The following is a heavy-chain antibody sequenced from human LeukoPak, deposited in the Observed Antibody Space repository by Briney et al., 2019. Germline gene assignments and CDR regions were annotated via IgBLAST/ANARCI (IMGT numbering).Heavy chain of an antibody. V-gene: IGHV4-34*01. CDR2: INHSGST. D-gene: IGHD3-22*01. J-gene: IGHJ3*02. CDR1: GGSFSGYY. CDR3: ARRRYYYDSSGRRDAFDI. Sequence: SETLSLTCAVYGGSFSGYYWSWSRQPPGKGLEWIGEINHSGSTNYNPSLKSRVTISVDTSKNQFSLKLSSVTAADTAVYYCARRRYYYDSSGRRDAFDIWGQGTMVTVSS.